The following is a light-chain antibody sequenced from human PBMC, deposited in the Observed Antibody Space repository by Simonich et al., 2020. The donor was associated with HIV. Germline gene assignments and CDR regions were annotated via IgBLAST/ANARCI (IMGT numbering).Light chain of an antibody. CDR2: EDN. V-gene: IGLV6-57*01. CDR1: SGTIASNY. CDR3: QSYDSSNVV. J-gene: IGLJ2*01. Sequence: NFMLTQPHSVSESSGKTVTISCTRTSGTIASNYGQLYQQRPGSSPTNVIYEDNPRPPGVPDRFSGSSDSSSNSASLTISGLKTEDEADYNCQSYDSSNVVFGGGTKLTVL.